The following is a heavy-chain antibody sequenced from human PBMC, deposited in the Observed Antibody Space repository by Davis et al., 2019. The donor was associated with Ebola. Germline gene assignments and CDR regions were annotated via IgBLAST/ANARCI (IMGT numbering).Heavy chain of an antibody. CDR1: GFIFNNYA. CDR3: AKDSHIVVVIANYFDY. D-gene: IGHD2-21*01. CDR2: ISGSGGST. J-gene: IGHJ4*02. V-gene: IGHV3-23*01. Sequence: GGSLRLSCAASGFIFNNYAMTWVRQAPGKGLEWVSAISGSGGSTYYADSVKGRFTISRDNSKNTLYLQMNSLRAEDTAVYYCAKDSHIVVVIANYFDYWGQGTLVTVSS.